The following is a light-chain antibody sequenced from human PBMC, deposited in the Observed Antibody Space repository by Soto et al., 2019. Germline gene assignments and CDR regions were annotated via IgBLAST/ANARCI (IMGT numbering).Light chain of an antibody. Sequence: DIPMTQSPSSLSASVGDRVTITCQASQDISNYLNWYPQKPGKAPKIVIYDASVLDAGVPSRFSGGGSGTHFTLTISSLQAEDVATYYCQQFDNLPLTFGGGTKVEIK. CDR1: QDISNY. CDR3: QQFDNLPLT. CDR2: DAS. J-gene: IGKJ4*01. V-gene: IGKV1-33*01.